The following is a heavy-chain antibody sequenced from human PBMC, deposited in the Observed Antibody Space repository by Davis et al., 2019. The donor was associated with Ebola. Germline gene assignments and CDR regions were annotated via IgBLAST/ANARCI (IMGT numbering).Heavy chain of an antibody. CDR3: ASLVRFGDYFDY. D-gene: IGHD3-10*01. J-gene: IGHJ4*02. V-gene: IGHV3-48*04. Sequence: PGGSLRLSCAASGFTFSSYSMNWVRQAPGKGLEWISSISTSSSTMYYADSVKGRFTISRDNAKNSLYLQMNSLRAEDTAVYYCASLVRFGDYFDYWGQGTLVTVSS. CDR2: ISTSSSTM. CDR1: GFTFSSYS.